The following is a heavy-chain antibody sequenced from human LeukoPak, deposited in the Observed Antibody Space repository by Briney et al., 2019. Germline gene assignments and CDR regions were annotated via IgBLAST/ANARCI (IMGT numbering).Heavy chain of an antibody. D-gene: IGHD1-1*01. Sequence: KAGGSLRLSCAASGFTFSNYCMSWLRQAPGKGLEWVSYISSSGSTIYYADSVKGRFTISRDNAKNSLYLQMNSLRAEDTAVYYCARLTTIRQRHPNAFDIWGQGTMVTVSS. CDR1: GFTFSNYC. V-gene: IGHV3-11*01. J-gene: IGHJ3*02. CDR3: ARLTTIRQRHPNAFDI. CDR2: ISSSGSTI.